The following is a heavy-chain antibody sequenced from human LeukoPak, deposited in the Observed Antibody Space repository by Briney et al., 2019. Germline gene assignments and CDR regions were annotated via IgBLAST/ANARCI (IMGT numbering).Heavy chain of an antibody. V-gene: IGHV1-69*05. J-gene: IGHJ3*02. CDR1: GGTFSSYA. D-gene: IGHD2-15*01. CDR2: IIPIFGTA. Sequence: SVKVSCKASGGTFSSYAISWVRQAPGQGLEWMGGIIPIFGTANYAQKFQGRVTITTDESTRTAYMELSSLRSEDTAVYYCARDPGGYCSGGSCYGAFDIWGQGTMVTVSS. CDR3: ARDPGGYCSGGSCYGAFDI.